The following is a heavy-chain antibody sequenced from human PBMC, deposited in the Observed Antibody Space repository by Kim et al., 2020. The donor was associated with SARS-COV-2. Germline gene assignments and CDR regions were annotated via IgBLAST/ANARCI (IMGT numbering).Heavy chain of an antibody. CDR2: INSDGSST. D-gene: IGHD4-17*01. J-gene: IGHJ6*02. Sequence: GGSLRLSCAASGFTFSSYCMHWVRQAPGKGLVWVSRINSDGSSTSYADSVKGRFTISRDNAKNTLYLQMNSLRAEDTAVYYCARDYGGNSLPFAWYDYCMVVWGQGTTVSVSS. V-gene: IGHV3-74*01. CDR3: ARDYGGNSLPFAWYDYCMVV. CDR1: GFTFSSYC.